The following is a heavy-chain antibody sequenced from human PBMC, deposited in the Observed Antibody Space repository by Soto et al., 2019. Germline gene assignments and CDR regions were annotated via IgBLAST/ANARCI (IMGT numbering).Heavy chain of an antibody. CDR2: ISGGGSYI. CDR1: GFTFSDEN. J-gene: IGHJ6*02. Sequence: GGSLRLSCSASGFTFSDENMSWVRQVPGRGLEWVSGISGGGSYIFYADSVQGRFSISRDNPKNSLFLEMNSLRVEDTAVYYCARDSDCHSTSCFFPPHVWGQGTTVTVSS. V-gene: IGHV3-21*06. CDR3: ARDSDCHSTSCFFPPHV. D-gene: IGHD2-2*01.